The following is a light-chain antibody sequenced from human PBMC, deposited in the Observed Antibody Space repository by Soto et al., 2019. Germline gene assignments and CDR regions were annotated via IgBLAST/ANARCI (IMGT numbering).Light chain of an antibody. V-gene: IGKV1-39*01. CDR1: QSVSTD. Sequence: EIQMTQSPASLSVSPGERATITCRASQSVSTDLAWYQQKPGKAPKLLIYAASSWPSGIPSRFSGSGSGTEFTLTINSLQSEDFAAYYCQQYNSTSRTSGQGTKVEIK. J-gene: IGKJ1*01. CDR3: QQYNSTSRT. CDR2: AAS.